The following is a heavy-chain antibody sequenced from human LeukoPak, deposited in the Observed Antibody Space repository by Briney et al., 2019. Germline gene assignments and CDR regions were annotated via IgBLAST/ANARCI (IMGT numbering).Heavy chain of an antibody. Sequence: TGGSLRLSCAASGFTFSSYAMSWVRQAPGKGLEWVSAISGSGGSTYYADSVKGRFTISRDNSKNTLYLQMNSLRAEDTAVYYCARYYDSSAPIEPFDYWGQGTLVTVSS. CDR1: GFTFSSYA. CDR2: ISGSGGST. V-gene: IGHV3-23*01. J-gene: IGHJ4*02. D-gene: IGHD3-22*01. CDR3: ARYYDSSAPIEPFDY.